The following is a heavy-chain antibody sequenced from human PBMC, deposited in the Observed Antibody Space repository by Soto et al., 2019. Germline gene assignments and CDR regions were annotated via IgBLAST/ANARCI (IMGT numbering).Heavy chain of an antibody. J-gene: IGHJ4*02. Sequence: GGSLRLSCAASGFTFSNYAMHWVRQAPGKGLEWVAVTSYDGSIKYYADSVKGRFTISKDNSKNTLYLQMNSLRAEDTAVYYCARDSEGQFDYWGQGTLVTVSS. CDR1: GFTFSNYA. CDR2: TSYDGSIK. V-gene: IGHV3-30-3*01. CDR3: ARDSEGQFDY.